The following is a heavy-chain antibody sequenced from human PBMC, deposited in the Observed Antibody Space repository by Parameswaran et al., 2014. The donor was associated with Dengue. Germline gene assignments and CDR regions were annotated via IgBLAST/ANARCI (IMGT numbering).Heavy chain of an antibody. D-gene: IGHD3-22*01. V-gene: IGHV4-31*02. J-gene: IGHJ5*02. CDR3: TVAVPNSSGYGWFDP. Sequence: PGKGLEWIGYIYYSGSTYYNPSLKSRVTISVDTSKNQFSLKLSSVTAADTAVYYCTVAVPNSSGYGWFDPWGPGEPWSPSPQ. CDR2: IYYSGST.